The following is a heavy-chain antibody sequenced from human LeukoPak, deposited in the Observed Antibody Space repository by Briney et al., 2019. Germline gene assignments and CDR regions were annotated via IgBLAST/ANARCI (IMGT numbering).Heavy chain of an antibody. V-gene: IGHV3-20*04. CDR2: INWNGGST. Sequence: GGSLRLSCAVSGFTFDDYGMSWIRQAPGKGLEWVSGINWNGGSTGYADSVKGRFTISRDNAKNSLYLQMNSLRAEDTAVYYCARRRYSGSSQHFDYWGQGTLVTVSS. J-gene: IGHJ4*02. D-gene: IGHD1-26*01. CDR3: ARRRYSGSSQHFDY. CDR1: GFTFDDYG.